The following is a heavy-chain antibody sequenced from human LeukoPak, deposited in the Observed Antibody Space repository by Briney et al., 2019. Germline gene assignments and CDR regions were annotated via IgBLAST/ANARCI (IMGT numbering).Heavy chain of an antibody. D-gene: IGHD1-1*01. J-gene: IGHJ6*03. Sequence: TSETLSLTCTVSGGSISSGSYYWSWIRQPAGKGLEWIGRIYTSGSTNYNPSLKSRVTISVDTSKNQFSLKLSSVTAADTAVYYCARVGRFSEQLERRHYYYYYMDVWGKGTTVTVSS. CDR3: ARVGRFSEQLERRHYYYYYMDV. V-gene: IGHV4-61*02. CDR2: IYTSGST. CDR1: GGSISSGSYY.